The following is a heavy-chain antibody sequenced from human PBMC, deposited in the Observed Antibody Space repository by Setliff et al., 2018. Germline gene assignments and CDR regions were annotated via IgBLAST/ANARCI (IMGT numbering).Heavy chain of an antibody. J-gene: IGHJ4*02. V-gene: IGHV4-34*08. CDR1: GGTFSDYF. CDR2: INHSGSS. D-gene: IGHD6-6*01. Sequence: ETLSLTCGASGGTFSDYFWTWIRQSPGKGLEWIGEINHSGSSNYNPSLKSRVTISIDTSNNQFSLKVTSVTAADTGIYYCARGRNVAARLLDSWGQGARVTVSS. CDR3: ARGRNVAARLLDS.